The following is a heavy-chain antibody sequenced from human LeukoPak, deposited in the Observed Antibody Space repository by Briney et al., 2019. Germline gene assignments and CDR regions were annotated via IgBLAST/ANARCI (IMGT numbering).Heavy chain of an antibody. CDR2: INHSGST. D-gene: IGHD3-22*01. CDR3: ARYYYDSSGYYHGGHYFDY. CDR1: GGSFSGYY. Sequence: SETLSLTCAVYGGSFSGYYWSWIRQPPGKGLEWIGEINHSGSTNYNPSLKSRVTISVDTSKNQFSLKLSSVTAADTAVYYCARYYYDSSGYYHGGHYFDYWGQGTLVTVSS. V-gene: IGHV4-34*01. J-gene: IGHJ4*02.